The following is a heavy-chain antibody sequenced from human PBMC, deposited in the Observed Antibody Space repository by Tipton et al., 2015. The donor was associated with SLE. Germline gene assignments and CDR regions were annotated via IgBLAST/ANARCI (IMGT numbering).Heavy chain of an antibody. CDR1: GFTFSSYE. CDR2: INNGGNTI. J-gene: IGHJ4*02. Sequence: SLRLSCAASGFTFSSYEMNWVRQAPGKGLEWVSYINNGGNTIYYADSVKGRFTISRDNAKNSLYLQMNSLRAEDTAVYYCARDVVGATEGLDYWGQGTLVTVSS. V-gene: IGHV3-48*03. D-gene: IGHD1-26*01. CDR3: ARDVVGATEGLDY.